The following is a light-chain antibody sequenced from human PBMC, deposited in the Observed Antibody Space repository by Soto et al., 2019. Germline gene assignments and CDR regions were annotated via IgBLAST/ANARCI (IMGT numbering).Light chain of an antibody. Sequence: GDRVNITCRASQSISSWLAWYQQKPGKAPKLLIYDASSLESGVPSRFSGSGSGTEFTLTISSLQPDDFATYYCQQYNSYPLTFGGGTKVDIK. CDR2: DAS. CDR3: QQYNSYPLT. CDR1: QSISSW. V-gene: IGKV1-5*01. J-gene: IGKJ4*01.